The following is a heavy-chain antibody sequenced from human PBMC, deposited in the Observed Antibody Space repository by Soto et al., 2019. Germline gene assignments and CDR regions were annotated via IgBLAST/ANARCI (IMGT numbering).Heavy chain of an antibody. Sequence: PGGSLRLSCAASGFTFGSYWMSWVRQAPGKGLEWVANIKQDGSEKYYVDSVKGRFTISRDNAKNSLYLQMNSLRAEDTAVYYCARSGWPGSVLRFLENYYYYYYYMDVWGKGTTVTVSS. J-gene: IGHJ6*03. CDR1: GFTFGSYW. D-gene: IGHD3-3*01. CDR2: IKQDGSEK. V-gene: IGHV3-7*01. CDR3: ARSGWPGSVLRFLENYYYYYYYMDV.